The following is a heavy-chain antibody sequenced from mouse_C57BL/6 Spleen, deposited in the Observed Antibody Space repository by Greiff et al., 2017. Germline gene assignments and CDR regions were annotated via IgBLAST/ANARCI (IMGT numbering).Heavy chain of an antibody. Sequence: QVQLQQSGAELVRPGASVTLSCKASGYTFTDYEMHWVKQTPVHGLEWIGAIDPETGGTAYNQKFKGKAILTADKSSSTAYMELRSLTSEDSAVYYCTRWDYYGRGYFDDWGQGTTLTVSS. CDR1: GYTFTDYE. D-gene: IGHD1-1*01. CDR2: IDPETGGT. CDR3: TRWDYYGRGYFDD. V-gene: IGHV1-15*01. J-gene: IGHJ2*01.